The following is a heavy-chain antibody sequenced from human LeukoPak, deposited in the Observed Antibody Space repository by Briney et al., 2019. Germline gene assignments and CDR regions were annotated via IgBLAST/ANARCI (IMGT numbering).Heavy chain of an antibody. J-gene: IGHJ3*02. CDR3: ARDQSHRDPVAFDI. V-gene: IGHV3-21*01. D-gene: IGHD3-10*01. Sequence: PGGSLRLSCAASGFTFSSYAMSWVRQAPGKGLEWVSTISSTSSYIYYADSVKGRFTISRDNAKNSLDLQMNSLRAEDTAVYYCARDQSHRDPVAFDIWGQGTMVTVSS. CDR2: ISSTSSYI. CDR1: GFTFSSYA.